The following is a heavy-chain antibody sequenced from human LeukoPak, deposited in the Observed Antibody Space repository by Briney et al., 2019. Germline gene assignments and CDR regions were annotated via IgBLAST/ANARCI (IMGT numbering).Heavy chain of an antibody. V-gene: IGHV3-74*01. CDR1: GFTFSSYR. CDR3: ARGRLEPVDY. D-gene: IGHD1-1*01. J-gene: IGHJ4*02. CDR2: INEGGSST. Sequence: GGSLRLSCAASGFTFSSYRMHWVSQAPGKGLEWVSRINEGGSSTNYADSVKGRFTISRDNAKNTVYLQMNSLRGDDTAVYYCARGRLEPVDYWGQGTLVTVSS.